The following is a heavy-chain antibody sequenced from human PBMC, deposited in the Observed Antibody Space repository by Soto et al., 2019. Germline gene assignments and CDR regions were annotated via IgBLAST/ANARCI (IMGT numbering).Heavy chain of an antibody. J-gene: IGHJ4*02. CDR2: IYWNDDK. V-gene: IGHV2-5*01. D-gene: IGHD1-7*01. CDR3: AHSNNWNSHFDY. Sequence: QITLKESGPTLVQPTQTLTLTCTLSGFSLSTSGVGVCWIRQPPGKALEWLALIYWNDDKRYSPSLKSRLTITKDTSKNQVVLTITNMDPVDTATYYCAHSNNWNSHFDYWCQGTLVTVSS. CDR1: GFSLSTSGVG.